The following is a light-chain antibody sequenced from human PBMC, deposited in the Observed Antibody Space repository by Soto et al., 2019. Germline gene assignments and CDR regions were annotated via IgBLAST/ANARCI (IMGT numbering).Light chain of an antibody. CDR1: NSNIGADYA. CDR2: GDT. V-gene: IGLV1-40*01. Sequence: QSVLTQPPSVSGAPGQRVTISCTGSNSNIGADYAVHWYQHLPGTAPKLLLTGDTSRPSGVPDRFSGSKSGASASLAITDLQAEDEADYYCTSFAPGRIYVFGSGTKLTVL. CDR3: TSFAPGRIYV. J-gene: IGLJ1*01.